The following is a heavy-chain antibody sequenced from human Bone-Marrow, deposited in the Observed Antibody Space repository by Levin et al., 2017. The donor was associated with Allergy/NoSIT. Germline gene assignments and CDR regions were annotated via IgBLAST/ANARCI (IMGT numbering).Heavy chain of an antibody. J-gene: IGHJ6*02. CDR1: GDSISSSY. V-gene: IGHV4-59*08. D-gene: IGHD2-15*01. CDR2: IYYSGST. CDR3: ARRSCSGGTCYSGSHGMDV. Sequence: SQTLSLTCTVSGDSISSSYWSWIRQPPEKGLEWIGYIYYSGSTNYNPSLTSRVTISIDTSKNQFSLKLSSVTAADTAVYYCARRSCSGGTCYSGSHGMDVWGQGTTVTVSS.